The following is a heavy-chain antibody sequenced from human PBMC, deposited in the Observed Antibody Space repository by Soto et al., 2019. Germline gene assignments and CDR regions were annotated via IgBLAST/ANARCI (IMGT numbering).Heavy chain of an antibody. Sequence: PGGSLRLSCAVSGFTFSSYAMNWVRQAPGKGLEWVSSIGVSDDSTYYADSVKGRFTISRDNSKNTLFLQMNSLRAEDTAVYYCVKTQWLQYFYYGMDVWGQGTTVTVSS. CDR2: IGVSDDST. CDR1: GFTFSSYA. V-gene: IGHV3-23*01. D-gene: IGHD6-19*01. J-gene: IGHJ6*02. CDR3: VKTQWLQYFYYGMDV.